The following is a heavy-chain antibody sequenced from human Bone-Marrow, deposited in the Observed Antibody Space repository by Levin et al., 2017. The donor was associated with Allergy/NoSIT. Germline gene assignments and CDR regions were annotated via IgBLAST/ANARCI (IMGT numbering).Heavy chain of an antibody. CDR2: INGDGSET. V-gene: IGHV3-7*01. J-gene: IGHJ3*02. CDR1: GFVFDSFW. Sequence: GGSLRLSCAASGFVFDSFWMSWVRQAPGRGLEWVANINGDGSETFYVDSVRGRFTVSRDNSKNLVSLQMHSLRVDDTAVYYCVRDPIMWRTTHKAFDSWGQGTMVTVSS. CDR3: VRDPIMWRTTHKAFDS. D-gene: IGHD3-16*01.